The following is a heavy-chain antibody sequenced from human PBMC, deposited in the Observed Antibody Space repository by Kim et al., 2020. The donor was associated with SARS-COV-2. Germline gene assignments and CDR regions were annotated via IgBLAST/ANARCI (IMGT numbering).Heavy chain of an antibody. J-gene: IGHJ4*02. CDR3: VRDNVADIGIDY. Sequence: KYADAVKGRFTISRDNIKNLLYLQMDSLRADDTAMYYCVRDNVADIGIDYRGQGTLVTVSS. V-gene: IGHV3-11*05. D-gene: IGHD2-15*01.